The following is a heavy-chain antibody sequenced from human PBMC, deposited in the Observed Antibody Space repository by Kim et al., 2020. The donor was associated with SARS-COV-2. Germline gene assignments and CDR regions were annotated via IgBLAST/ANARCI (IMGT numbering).Heavy chain of an antibody. D-gene: IGHD6-13*01. CDR1: GGSFSGYY. CDR2: INHSGST. J-gene: IGHJ4*02. V-gene: IGHV4-34*01. CDR3: AREGDANPAADH. Sequence: SETLSLTCAVYGGSFSGYYWSWIRQPPGKGLEWIGEINHSGSTNYNPSLKSRVTISVDTSKNQFSLKLSSVTAADTAVYYCAREGDANPAADHWGQGTLVTVSS.